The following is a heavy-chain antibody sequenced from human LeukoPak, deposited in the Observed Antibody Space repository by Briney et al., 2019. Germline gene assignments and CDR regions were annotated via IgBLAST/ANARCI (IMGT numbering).Heavy chain of an antibody. CDR2: ISYSGTT. V-gene: IGHV4-59*08. CDR3: ARRYSYGPHYFDY. D-gene: IGHD5-18*01. Sequence: PSETLSLTCTVSGGSISSYYWSWIRQPPGKGLEWIGYISYSGTTNYNPSLKSRVTISVDTSKNQFSLKLSSVTAADTAVYYCARRYSYGPHYFDYWGQGTLVTVSS. CDR1: GGSISSYY. J-gene: IGHJ4*02.